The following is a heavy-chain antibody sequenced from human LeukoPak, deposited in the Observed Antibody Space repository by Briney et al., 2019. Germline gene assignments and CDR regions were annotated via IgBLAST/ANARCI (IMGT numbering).Heavy chain of an antibody. CDR3: ATLAMRQWLDLDY. V-gene: IGHV1-8*02. CDR1: GYTFTSYD. Sequence: EASVKVSCKASGYTFTSYDINWVRQATGQGLEWMGWMNPNSGNTGYAQKFQGRVTMTEDTSTDTVPMELRSLRSEDTAVYYCATLAMRQWLDLDYWGQGTLVTVSS. CDR2: MNPNSGNT. D-gene: IGHD6-19*01. J-gene: IGHJ4*02.